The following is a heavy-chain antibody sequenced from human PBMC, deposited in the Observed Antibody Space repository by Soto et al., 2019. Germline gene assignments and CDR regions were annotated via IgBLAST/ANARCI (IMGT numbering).Heavy chain of an antibody. CDR2: IYPTGNT. J-gene: IGHJ5*02. V-gene: IGHV4-30-2*01. CDR1: VFSIIISCYS. D-gene: IGHD2-2*02. CDR3: ARVRKYTDYWLET. Sequence: SSTXSLTCTFSVFSIIISCYSLTWIRQPPGKGLEWIGYIYPTGNTYYSPSLNSRVTISVKKSENQLSLKLYSVTAADTAVYYCARVRKYTDYWLETWGQGILVKVYS.